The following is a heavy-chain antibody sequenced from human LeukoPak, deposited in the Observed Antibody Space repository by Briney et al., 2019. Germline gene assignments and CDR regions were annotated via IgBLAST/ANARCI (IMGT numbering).Heavy chain of an antibody. CDR3: AKEMSSRYSGTFAY. CDR1: GFTFSDYA. J-gene: IGHJ4*02. Sequence: GGSLRLSCAASGFTFSDYAMSWVRQAPGKGLEWVSTISGSNSTYYADSVKGRFTISRDNSKNTLSLQMNSLRVEDTAVYYCAKEMSSRYSGTFAYWGQGTLVTVSS. CDR2: ISGSNST. D-gene: IGHD1-26*01. V-gene: IGHV3-23*01.